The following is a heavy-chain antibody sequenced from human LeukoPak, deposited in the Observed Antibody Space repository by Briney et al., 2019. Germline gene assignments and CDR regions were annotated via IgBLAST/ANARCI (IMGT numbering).Heavy chain of an antibody. V-gene: IGHV1-18*01. CDR3: ARASDSVPYHYYMDV. D-gene: IGHD2-15*01. Sequence: ASVNLSCKSSGYTFTSYGISWVRQAPGQGLEWMGWISAYNGNTNYAQTLHGTVTITTHPSTSTAYMEPRSLSSDGTAVYYCARASDSVPYHYYMDVWGKGTPVTVSS. CDR1: GYTFTSYG. CDR2: ISAYNGNT. J-gene: IGHJ6*03.